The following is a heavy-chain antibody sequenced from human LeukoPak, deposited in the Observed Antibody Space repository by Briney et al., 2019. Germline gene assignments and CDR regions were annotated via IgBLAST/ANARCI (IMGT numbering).Heavy chain of an antibody. V-gene: IGHV3-23*01. CDR3: ASRGMLTAIPFDI. CDR2: ISGSGGTT. Sequence: PGGSLRLSCAASGFIFSSHPMSWVRQAPGKGLEWVSSISGSGGTTIYADSVKGRFTISRDNSKNTVSLQMSSLRAEDTAIYYCASRGMLTAIPFDIWGQGTVVTVSS. D-gene: IGHD2-21*02. CDR1: GFIFSSHP. J-gene: IGHJ3*02.